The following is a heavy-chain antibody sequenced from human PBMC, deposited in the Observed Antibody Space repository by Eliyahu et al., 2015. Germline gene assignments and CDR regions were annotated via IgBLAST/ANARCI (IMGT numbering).Heavy chain of an antibody. CDR3: SYSTYSYGPSLDF. CDR1: GFXFSTXA. V-gene: IGHV3-30*01. CDR2: ISYDGSNQ. D-gene: IGHD5-18*01. Sequence: QVQLVESGGGVVQPGRSLRLSCXASGFXFSTXAMHWVRQAPGKGPEWVGFISYDGSNQYYADSVVGRFTISRDNSKNTLFLQMNSLRAEDTAVYHCSYSTYSYGPSLDFWGQGTLVTVSS. J-gene: IGHJ4*02.